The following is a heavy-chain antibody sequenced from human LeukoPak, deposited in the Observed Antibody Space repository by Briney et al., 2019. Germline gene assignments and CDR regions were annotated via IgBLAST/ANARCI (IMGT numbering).Heavy chain of an antibody. Sequence: GSSLRLSCGASGFTFSKYGMHWVRQAPGKGLEWVSIIGYRGGSIYYAYSVQGRFTISRDNSKNTLSLQMTGLRPDDTAVYYCAKSWGYTRPYYNYMDVWGKGTTVTVSS. CDR1: GFTFSKYG. CDR3: AKSWGYTRPYYNYMDV. V-gene: IGHV3-23*01. J-gene: IGHJ6*03. D-gene: IGHD3-16*02. CDR2: IGYRGGSI.